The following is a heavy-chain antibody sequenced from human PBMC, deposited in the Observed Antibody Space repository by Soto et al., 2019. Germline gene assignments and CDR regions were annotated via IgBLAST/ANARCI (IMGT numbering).Heavy chain of an antibody. CDR1: GGSSSSSSYY. Sequence: SQTLSLTCTVSGGSSSSSSYYCGWIRQPPRSGLEWIVSIYYSWITYYNPSLKSRVTISVDTSKNQFSLKLSSVTAADTAVYYCARLGSSWYLLDYWGKGTLVTVSS. D-gene: IGHD6-13*01. J-gene: IGHJ4*02. V-gene: IGHV4-39*01. CDR2: IYYSWIT. CDR3: ARLGSSWYLLDY.